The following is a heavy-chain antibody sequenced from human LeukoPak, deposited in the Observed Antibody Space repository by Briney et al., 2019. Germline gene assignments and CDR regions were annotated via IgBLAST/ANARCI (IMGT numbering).Heavy chain of an antibody. Sequence: ASVKVSCKASGYTFSNYAISWVRQAPGQGLEWMGWISAYNGNTKYAQKFQGRVTMTTETSTSTASMELRSLRSDDTAVYYCARVYRDYDFWSGYWESYFDYWGRGTLVTVSS. D-gene: IGHD3-3*01. V-gene: IGHV1-18*01. CDR3: ARVYRDYDFWSGYWESYFDY. CDR1: GYTFSNYA. J-gene: IGHJ4*02. CDR2: ISAYNGNT.